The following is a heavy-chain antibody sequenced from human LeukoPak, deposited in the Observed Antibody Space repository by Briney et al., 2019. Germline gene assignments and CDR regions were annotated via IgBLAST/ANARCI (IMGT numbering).Heavy chain of an antibody. CDR3: ARLPLDVWGSYRFPYYYYGMDV. V-gene: IGHV4-39*01. CDR1: GGSISSSSYY. D-gene: IGHD3-16*02. Sequence: PSETLSLTYTVSGGSISSSSYYWGWIRQPPGKGLEWIGSIYYSGSTYYNPSLKSRVTISVDTSKNQFSLKLSSVTAADTAVYYCARLPLDVWGSYRFPYYYYGMDVWGQGTTVTVSS. J-gene: IGHJ6*02. CDR2: IYYSGST.